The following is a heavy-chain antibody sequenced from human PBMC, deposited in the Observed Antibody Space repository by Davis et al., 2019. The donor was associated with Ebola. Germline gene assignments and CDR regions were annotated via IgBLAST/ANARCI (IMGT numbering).Heavy chain of an antibody. CDR2: VSHSEREK. J-gene: IGHJ4*02. Sequence: PWGSLRLSCAASGFTFSNYAMHWVRQAPGKGLEWVAVVSHSEREKFYGDSVTGRFTISGDNSENTLYLQMNSLTADDTAVYYCARAVFHEVLDYWGQGTPVTVSS. CDR3: ARAVFHEVLDY. D-gene: IGHD3-3*01. CDR1: GFTFSNYA. V-gene: IGHV3-30*04.